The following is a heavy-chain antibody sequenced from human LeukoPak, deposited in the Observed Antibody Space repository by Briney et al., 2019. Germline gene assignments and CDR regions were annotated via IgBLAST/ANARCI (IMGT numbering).Heavy chain of an antibody. CDR3: ARLGPTKSLDY. Sequence: GGSLRLSCAASGFTFSSYSMNWVRQAPGKGLEWLSYIGSGSRTIYYAESVKGRFTISRDNAKNSLYLQMNSLRAEDTAMYYCARLGPTKSLDYWGQGTLVTVSS. J-gene: IGHJ4*02. CDR1: GFTFSSYS. D-gene: IGHD1-26*01. CDR2: IGSGSRTI. V-gene: IGHV3-48*01.